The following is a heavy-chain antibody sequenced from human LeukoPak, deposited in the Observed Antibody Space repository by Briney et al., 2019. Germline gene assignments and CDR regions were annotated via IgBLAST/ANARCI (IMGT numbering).Heavy chain of an antibody. CDR3: ARDRRGERDFDV. CDR2: ISGSGGST. CDR1: GFTFSSYA. V-gene: IGHV3-23*01. Sequence: GGSLRLSCAASGFTFSSYAMSWVRQAPGKGLEWVSAISGSGGSTYYADSVKGRFIISRDNSKNTLYLQMHSLRAEDTAVYYCARDRRGERDFDVWGPGTMVTVSS. J-gene: IGHJ3*01.